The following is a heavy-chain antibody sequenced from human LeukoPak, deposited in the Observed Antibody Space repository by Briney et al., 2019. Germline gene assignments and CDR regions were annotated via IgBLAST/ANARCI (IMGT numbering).Heavy chain of an antibody. D-gene: IGHD6-19*01. V-gene: IGHV3-23*01. Sequence: SCKASGGTFSSYAMSWVRQAPGKGLEWVSAISGSGGSTYYADSVKGRFTISRDNSKNTLYLQMNSLRAEDTAVYYCAKDSATHIAVAGTGAFDYWGQGTLVTVSS. J-gene: IGHJ4*02. CDR2: ISGSGGST. CDR1: GGTFSSYA. CDR3: AKDSATHIAVAGTGAFDY.